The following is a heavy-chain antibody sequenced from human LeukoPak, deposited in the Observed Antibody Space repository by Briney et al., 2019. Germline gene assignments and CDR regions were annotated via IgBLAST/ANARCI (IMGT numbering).Heavy chain of an antibody. D-gene: IGHD6-13*01. CDR2: INPNSGGT. J-gene: IGHJ3*02. V-gene: IGHV1-2*02. CDR1: GYTFTDYY. CDR3: ARGVSSSWTPRAFDI. Sequence: GASAKVSCKASGYTFTDYYMHWVRQAPGQGLEWMGWINPNSGGTNYAQKFQGRVTMPRDTSISTAYMELSRLRFDDTAVYYCARGVSSSWTPRAFDIWGQGTMVTVSS.